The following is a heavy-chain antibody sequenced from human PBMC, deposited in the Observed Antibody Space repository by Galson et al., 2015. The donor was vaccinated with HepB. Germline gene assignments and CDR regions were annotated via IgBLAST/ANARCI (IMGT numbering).Heavy chain of an antibody. Sequence: ETLSLTCAVSGGSISRGYWWSWVRQPPGKGLEWIGEVYHRGSTNNNPSLKSRVTLSVDKSKSQFSLKVTSVTAADTAVYYCARAGADTILDYWGQGILVTVSS. CDR2: VYHRGST. V-gene: IGHV4-4*02. CDR3: ARAGADTILDY. J-gene: IGHJ4*02. CDR1: GGSISRGYW. D-gene: IGHD3-9*01.